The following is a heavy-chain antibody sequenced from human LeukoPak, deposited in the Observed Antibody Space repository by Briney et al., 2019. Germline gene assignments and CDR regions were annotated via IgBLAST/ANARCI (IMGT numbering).Heavy chain of an antibody. CDR2: ISAYNGNT. J-gene: IGHJ6*02. Sequence: GASVKVSCKASGYTFTSYGISWVRQAPGQGLEWMGWISAYNGNTNYAQKLQGRVTMTTDTSTSTAYMELRSLRSDDTAVYYCARDWDIVAYYYYGMDVWGQETTVTVSS. D-gene: IGHD5-12*01. CDR1: GYTFTSYG. V-gene: IGHV1-18*01. CDR3: ARDWDIVAYYYYGMDV.